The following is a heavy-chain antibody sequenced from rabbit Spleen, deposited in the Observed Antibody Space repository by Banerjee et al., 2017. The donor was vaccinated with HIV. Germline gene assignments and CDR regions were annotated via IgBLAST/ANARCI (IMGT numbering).Heavy chain of an antibody. D-gene: IGHD4-2*01. CDR1: GFDLSSSYW. CDR3: ARDADKDGIIDYFAL. J-gene: IGHJ4*01. Sequence: EESGGDLVQPEGSLTLSCKASGFDLSSSYWICWVRQAPGKGLEWIACFRAVSTGSTYYASWAKGRFTISKTSSTTVTLQMTSLTAADTATYFCARDADKDGIIDYFALWGQGTLVTVS. CDR2: FRAVSTGST. V-gene: IGHV1S45*01.